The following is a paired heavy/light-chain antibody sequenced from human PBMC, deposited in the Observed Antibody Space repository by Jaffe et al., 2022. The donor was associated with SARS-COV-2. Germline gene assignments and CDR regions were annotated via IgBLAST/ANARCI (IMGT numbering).Heavy chain of an antibody. CDR2: ISSSGGYI. CDR3: ARAGIVGTSTGWFDP. Sequence: EVQLVESGGGLVNPGGSLRLSCAASGFTFSTYSMNWVRQAPGKGLEWVSLISSSGGYIYYADSVKGRFTISRDNAKNSLYLQMNSLRAEDTAVYYCARAGIVGTSTGWFDPWGQGTLVTVSS. J-gene: IGHJ5*02. D-gene: IGHD1-26*01. V-gene: IGHV3-21*01. CDR1: GFTFSTYS.
Light chain of an antibody. CDR1: QDISNF. Sequence: DIQMTQSPSSLSASVGDRVTITCQASQDISNFLNWYQQKPGKAPKLLIYDASNLETGVPSRFSGSGSGTDFTFTISSLQPEDIATYYCQQYDNVPPTFGGGTKVEIK. CDR3: QQYDNVPPT. V-gene: IGKV1-33*01. CDR2: DAS. J-gene: IGKJ4*01.